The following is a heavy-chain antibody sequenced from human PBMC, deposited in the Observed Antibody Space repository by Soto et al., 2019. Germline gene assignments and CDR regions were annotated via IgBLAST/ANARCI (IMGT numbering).Heavy chain of an antibody. CDR2: IKQDGSEK. J-gene: IGHJ4*02. Sequence: LRLSCAASGFTFSSYWMSWVRQAPGKGLEWVANIKQDGSEKYYVDSVKGRFTISRDNAKNSLYLQMNSLRAEDTAVYYCARDQDYYDRSGYYSTYDFDYWDQGTLVTVSS. CDR3: ARDQDYYDRSGYYSTYDFDY. CDR1: GFTFSSYW. D-gene: IGHD3-22*01. V-gene: IGHV3-7*01.